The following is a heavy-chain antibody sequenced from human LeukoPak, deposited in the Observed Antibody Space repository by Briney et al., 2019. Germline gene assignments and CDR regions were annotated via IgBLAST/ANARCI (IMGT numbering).Heavy chain of an antibody. CDR1: GFIFSNYD. CDR3: ARDYCSSTSCYGKDAFDI. V-gene: IGHV3-13*01. Sequence: PGGSLRLSCAASGFIFSNYDMHWVRQATGKGLEWVSTITGTGDTNYPGSVKGRFTISRDNSKNTLYLQMNSLRAEDTAVYYCARDYCSSTSCYGKDAFDIWGQGTMVTVSS. J-gene: IGHJ3*02. D-gene: IGHD2-2*01. CDR2: ITGTGDT.